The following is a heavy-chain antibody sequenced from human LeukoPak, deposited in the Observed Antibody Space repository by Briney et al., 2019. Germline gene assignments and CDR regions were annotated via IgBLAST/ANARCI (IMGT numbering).Heavy chain of an antibody. D-gene: IGHD4-23*01. CDR3: ARGGGTYFDY. CDR1: GYTFTNYY. V-gene: IGHV3-20*04. CDR2: INWNGGRT. J-gene: IGHJ4*02. Sequence: ASVKVCCKASGYTFTNYYMHWVRQAPGKGLEWVSGINWNGGRTGYADSVKGRFTISRDNAKNSLYLQMNSLRAEDTAVYYCARGGGTYFDYWGQGTLVTVSS.